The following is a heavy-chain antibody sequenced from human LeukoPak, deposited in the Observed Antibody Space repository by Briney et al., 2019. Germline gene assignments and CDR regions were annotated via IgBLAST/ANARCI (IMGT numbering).Heavy chain of an antibody. D-gene: IGHD5-18*01. CDR3: ARVGDSYGFSYFDY. CDR2: IIPIFGTA. CDR1: GGTFSSYA. V-gene: IGHV1-69*13. J-gene: IGHJ4*02. Sequence: ASVKLSCKASGGTFSSYAISWVRQAPGQGLEWMGGIIPIFGTANYAQKFQGRVTITADESTSTAYMELSSLRSEDTAVYYCARVGDSYGFSYFDYWGQGTLVTVSS.